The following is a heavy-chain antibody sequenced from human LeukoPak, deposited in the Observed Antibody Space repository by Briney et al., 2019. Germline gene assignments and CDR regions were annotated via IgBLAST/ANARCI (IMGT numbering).Heavy chain of an antibody. CDR1: GVTFSSYA. Sequence: GGSLRLSCAASGVTFSSYAMRCVREAPGKGLEWVAVISYDGSNKYYADSVKGRFTISRDNSKNTLYLQMNSLRAEDTAVYYCAREAGITRTGWYYYYMDVWGKGTTVTVSS. D-gene: IGHD1-20*01. J-gene: IGHJ6*03. V-gene: IGHV3-30*01. CDR2: ISYDGSNK. CDR3: AREAGITRTGWYYYYMDV.